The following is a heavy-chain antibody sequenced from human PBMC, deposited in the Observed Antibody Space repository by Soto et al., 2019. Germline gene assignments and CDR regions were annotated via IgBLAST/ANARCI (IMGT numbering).Heavy chain of an antibody. V-gene: IGHV3-9*01. J-gene: IGHJ6*02. CDR3: ARDLPGYSYGYEYYYGMDV. D-gene: IGHD5-18*01. Sequence: GGSLRLSCAASGFTFDDYAMHWVRQAPGKGLEWVSGISWNSGSIGYADSVKGRFTISRDNAKNTLYLQMNSLRAEDTAVYYCARDLPGYSYGYEYYYGMDVWGQGTTVTVSS. CDR1: GFTFDDYA. CDR2: ISWNSGSI.